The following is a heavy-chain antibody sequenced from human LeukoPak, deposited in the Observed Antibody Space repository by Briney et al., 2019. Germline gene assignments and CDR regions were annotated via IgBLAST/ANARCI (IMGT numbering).Heavy chain of an antibody. V-gene: IGHV1-69*05. CDR2: IIPIFGTT. CDR3: ARGSDPRDYFDY. D-gene: IGHD5-24*01. CDR1: GGTFSSHA. J-gene: IGHJ4*02. Sequence: SSVKVSCKASGGTFSSHAISWVRQAPGQGLEWMGGIIPIFGTTNYTQKFQGRVTFTTDESTSTAYMELSSLRSEDAALYYCARGSDPRDYFDYWGQGTLVTVSS.